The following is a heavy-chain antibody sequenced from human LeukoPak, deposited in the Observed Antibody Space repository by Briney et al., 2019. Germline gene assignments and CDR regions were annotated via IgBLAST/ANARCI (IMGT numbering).Heavy chain of an antibody. Sequence: GGSLRLSCAASGFIFSTYGMHWVRQAPGKGLEWVAVVWYDGSKKHYADSVKGRFTISRDNSKNTLYLQMNSLRAEDTAVYYCARDPATLGAIYWYFDLWGRGTLVTVSS. CDR1: GFIFSTYG. V-gene: IGHV3-33*01. J-gene: IGHJ2*01. CDR3: ARDPATLGAIYWYFDL. D-gene: IGHD1-26*01. CDR2: VWYDGSKK.